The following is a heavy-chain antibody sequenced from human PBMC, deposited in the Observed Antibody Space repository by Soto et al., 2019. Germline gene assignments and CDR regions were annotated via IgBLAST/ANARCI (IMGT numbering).Heavy chain of an antibody. CDR1: GFTFSSYA. J-gene: IGHJ6*02. V-gene: IGHV3-30-3*01. CDR3: ARAGYNWNYVDYYYYGMDV. D-gene: IGHD1-7*01. Sequence: PGGSLRLSCAASGFTFSSYAIHWVRQAPGKGLEWVAVISYDGSNKYYADSVKGRFTICRDNSKNTLYLQMNSLRAEDTAVYYCARAGYNWNYVDYYYYGMDVWGQGTTVTVSS. CDR2: ISYDGSNK.